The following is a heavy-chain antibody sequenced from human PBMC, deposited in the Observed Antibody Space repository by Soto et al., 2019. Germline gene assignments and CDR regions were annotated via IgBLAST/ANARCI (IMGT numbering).Heavy chain of an antibody. CDR2: INPSGGST. D-gene: IGHD6-6*01. CDR1: GYTFTSYY. J-gene: IGHJ4*02. V-gene: IGHV1-46*01. Sequence: QVQLVQSGAEVKKPGASVKVSCKASGYTFTSYYMHWVRQAPGQGLEWMGIINPSGGSTSYAQKFQGRVTMTRDTSTSTVYMELSSLRSEDTAVYYCARDRPTLAARGGGPDYWGQGTLVTVSS. CDR3: ARDRPTLAARGGGPDY.